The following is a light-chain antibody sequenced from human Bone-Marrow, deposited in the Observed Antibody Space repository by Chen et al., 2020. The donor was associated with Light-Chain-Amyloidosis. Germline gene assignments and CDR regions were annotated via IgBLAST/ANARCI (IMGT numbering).Light chain of an antibody. CDR2: DAS. J-gene: IGKJ2*01. CDR1: QNINTY. CDR3: HQRSNWLL. Sequence: EIVFTQSPATLSLSPGESATLSCRASQNINTYLTWYQQKPGQAPSLLINDASNRATGIPARFSGSGVGTDFTLTISSLEPEDFAVYFCHQRSNWLLFGPGTKLEIK. V-gene: IGKV3-11*01.